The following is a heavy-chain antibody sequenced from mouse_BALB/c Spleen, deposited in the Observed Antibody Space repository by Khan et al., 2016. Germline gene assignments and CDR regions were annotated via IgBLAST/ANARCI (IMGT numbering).Heavy chain of an antibody. CDR1: GYSITSDYA. CDR3: ARWLDAMDY. V-gene: IGHV3-2*02. J-gene: IGHJ4*01. Sequence: EVQLQESGPGLVKPSQSLSLTCTVTGYSITSDYAWNWIRQFPGNKLEWMGYITYSGTTTYNPSLTSRISITRDTSKNPFFLQLNSVTTEDTATYYCARWLDAMDYWVQRTSVTVSS. CDR2: ITYSGTT. D-gene: IGHD2-2*01.